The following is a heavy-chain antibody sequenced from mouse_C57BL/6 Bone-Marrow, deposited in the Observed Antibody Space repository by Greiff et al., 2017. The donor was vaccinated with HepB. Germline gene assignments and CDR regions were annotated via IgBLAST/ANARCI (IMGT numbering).Heavy chain of an antibody. Sequence: EVQLVESGGGLVQPGGSLKLSCAASGFTFSDYYMYWVRQTPEKRLEWVAYISNGGGSTYYPDTVKGRFTISRDNAKNTLYLQMSRLKSEDSAMYYCARLGSGRDYWGQGTSVTVSS. CDR2: ISNGGGST. D-gene: IGHD3-2*02. J-gene: IGHJ4*01. CDR1: GFTFSDYY. V-gene: IGHV5-12*01. CDR3: ARLGSGRDY.